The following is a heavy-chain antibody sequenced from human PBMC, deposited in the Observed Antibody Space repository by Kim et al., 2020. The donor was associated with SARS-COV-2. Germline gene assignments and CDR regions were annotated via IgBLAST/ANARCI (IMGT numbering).Heavy chain of an antibody. D-gene: IGHD3-22*01. CDR3: ANHRVDYYDSSGHETFDI. Sequence: GGSLRLSCAASGFTFSSYGMHWVRQAPGKGLEWVAVIWYDGSNKYYADSVKGRFTISRDNSKNTLYLQMNSLRAEDTAVYYCANHRVDYYDSSGHETFDIWGQGTMVTVSS. J-gene: IGHJ3*02. CDR2: IWYDGSNK. V-gene: IGHV3-33*06. CDR1: GFTFSSYG.